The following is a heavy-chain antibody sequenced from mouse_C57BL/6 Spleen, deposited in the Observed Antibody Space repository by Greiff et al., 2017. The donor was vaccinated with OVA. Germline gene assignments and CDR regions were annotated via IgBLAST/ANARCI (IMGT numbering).Heavy chain of an antibody. CDR2: IDPSDSYT. CDR3: ARGYAMDY. J-gene: IGHJ4*01. CDR1: GYTFTSYW. Sequence: QVQLQQPGAELVKPGASVKLSCTASGYTFTSYWMQWVKQRPGQGLEWIGEIDPSDSYTNYNQKFKGKATLTVDTSSSTAYMQLSSLTSEDSAVYYCARGYAMDYWGQGTSVTVSS. V-gene: IGHV1-50*01.